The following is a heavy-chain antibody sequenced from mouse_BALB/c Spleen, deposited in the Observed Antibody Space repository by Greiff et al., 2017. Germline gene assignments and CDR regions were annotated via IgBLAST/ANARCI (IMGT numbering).Heavy chain of an antibody. CDR2: IDPANGNT. J-gene: IGHJ2*01. V-gene: IGHV14-3*02. Sequence: VHVKQSGAELVKPGASVKLSCTASGFNIKDTYMHWVKQRPEQGLEWIGRIDPANGNTKYAPKFQGKATITADTSSNTAYLQLSSLTSEDTAVYSGANYGSHHFDYWGQGTTLTVSS. D-gene: IGHD1-1*01. CDR3: ANYGSHHFDY. CDR1: GFNIKDTY.